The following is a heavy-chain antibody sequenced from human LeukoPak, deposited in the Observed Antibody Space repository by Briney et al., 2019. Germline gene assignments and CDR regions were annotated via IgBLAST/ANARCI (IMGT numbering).Heavy chain of an antibody. D-gene: IGHD6-13*01. CDR2: ISSSGSTI. J-gene: IGHJ3*02. Sequence: GGSLRLSCAASGFTFSDYYMSWIRQAPGKGLEWVSYISSSGSTIYYADSVKGRFTISRDNAKNSLYLQMNSLRAEDTAVYYCARIGIAAAGTSDAFDIWGQGTMVTVSS. CDR3: ARIGIAAAGTSDAFDI. V-gene: IGHV3-11*01. CDR1: GFTFSDYY.